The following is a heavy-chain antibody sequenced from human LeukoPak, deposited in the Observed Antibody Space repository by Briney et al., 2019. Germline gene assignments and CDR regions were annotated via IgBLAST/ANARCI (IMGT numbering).Heavy chain of an antibody. D-gene: IGHD6-19*01. J-gene: IGHJ4*02. CDR2: ISSSGSTI. V-gene: IGHV3-48*03. CDR3: ARESSEAVVFDY. CDR1: GFTFSSYE. Sequence: GGSLRLSCAASGFTFSSYEMKWVRQAPGKGLEWVSYISSSGSTIYYADSVKGRFTISRDNAKNSLYLQMNSLRAEDTAVYYCARESSEAVVFDYWGQGTLVTVSS.